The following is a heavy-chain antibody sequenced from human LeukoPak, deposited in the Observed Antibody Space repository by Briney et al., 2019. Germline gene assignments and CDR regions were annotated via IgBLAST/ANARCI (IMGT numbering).Heavy chain of an antibody. Sequence: PWASVKVSCKASGYTFTGYYMHWVRQAPGQGLEWMGWINPNSGGTYYAQKFQGRVTMTSDTSTSTAYMELRSLRSDDTAVYYCAREGLPLTVSVYSTVHLGFDYWGQGTLVTVSS. CDR1: GYTFTGYY. V-gene: IGHV1-2*02. J-gene: IGHJ4*02. D-gene: IGHD3-16*01. CDR2: INPNSGGT. CDR3: AREGLPLTVSVYSTVHLGFDY.